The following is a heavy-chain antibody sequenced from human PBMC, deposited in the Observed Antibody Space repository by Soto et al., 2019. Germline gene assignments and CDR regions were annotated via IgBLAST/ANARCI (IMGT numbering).Heavy chain of an antibody. J-gene: IGHJ4*02. CDR1: GFTFSSFA. CDR2: IHDDGSIT. V-gene: IGHV3-23*01. Sequence: GGSLRLSCAASGFTFSSFALSWVRQAPGKGLVWVARIHDDGSITNYADPVKGRFTISRDNAKNTLYLQMNSLRAEDTAVYYCAKDRDSGNFDYWGQGTLVTVSS. D-gene: IGHD3-10*01. CDR3: AKDRDSGNFDY.